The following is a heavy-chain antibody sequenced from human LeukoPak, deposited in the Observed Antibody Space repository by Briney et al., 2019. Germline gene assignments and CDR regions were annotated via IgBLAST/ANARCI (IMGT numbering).Heavy chain of an antibody. CDR1: GHTFTDYY. D-gene: IGHD2-2*01. CDR3: ASYASGYNWLKV. CDR2: IHPKSGDT. Sequence: GASVKVSCKASGHTFTDYYMHWMRQAPGQGLEWMGWIHPKSGDTKYAQIFQGRVTVTRDTSISTAYMELTSLRSDDTAVYYCASYASGYNWLKVWGQGTPVTVSS. V-gene: IGHV1-2*02. J-gene: IGHJ5*02.